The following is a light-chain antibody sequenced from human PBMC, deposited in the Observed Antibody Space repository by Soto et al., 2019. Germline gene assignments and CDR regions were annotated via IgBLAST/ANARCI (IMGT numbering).Light chain of an antibody. J-gene: IGKJ3*01. Sequence: DIQMTQSPTSLSASVGDRVTITCRASQGIRNFVAWYQQKPGKAPKLLIYAASTLQSGVPSRFSGSGSGTDFTLTTNTLQPEDVTTYSYQQDSNDPVFGPRTKVQIK. CDR2: AAS. CDR3: QQDSNDPV. V-gene: IGKV1-27*01. CDR1: QGIRNF.